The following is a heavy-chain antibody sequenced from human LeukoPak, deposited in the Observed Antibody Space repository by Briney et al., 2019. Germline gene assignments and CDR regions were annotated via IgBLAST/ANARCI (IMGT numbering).Heavy chain of an antibody. V-gene: IGHV3-48*03. J-gene: IGHJ4*02. CDR1: GFSFSTYE. Sequence: GGSLRLSCAASGFSFSTYEMNWIRQAPGKGLEWVSYIDATSGTIHYGDSVKGRFTISRDNAKNSLYLQMNSLRVEDTAVYYCARDATVGVPGTLYFDHWGQGILVTVSS. D-gene: IGHD6-19*01. CDR3: ARDATVGVPGTLYFDH. CDR2: IDATSGTI.